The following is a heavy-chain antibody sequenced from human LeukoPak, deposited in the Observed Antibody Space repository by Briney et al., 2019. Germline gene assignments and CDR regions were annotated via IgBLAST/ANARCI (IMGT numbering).Heavy chain of an antibody. CDR1: GFAFNNYA. CDR2: ISGSGANT. Sequence: GGSLRLSCTASGFAFNNYALSWVRQAPGTGLEWVSAISGSGANTYYADSVKGRFTISKDNSNNTLYLQINSLRAEDTALYYCTKVMYSSGWSDAFDVWGQGTKVTVSS. D-gene: IGHD6-19*01. V-gene: IGHV3-23*01. J-gene: IGHJ3*01. CDR3: TKVMYSSGWSDAFDV.